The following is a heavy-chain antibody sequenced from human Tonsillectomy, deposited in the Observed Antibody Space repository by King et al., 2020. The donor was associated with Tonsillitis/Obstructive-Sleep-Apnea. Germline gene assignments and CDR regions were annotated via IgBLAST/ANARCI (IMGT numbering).Heavy chain of an antibody. V-gene: IGHV1-2*02. Sequence: QLVQSGAEVKKPGASVKVSCKASGYTFTGYYMHWVRQAPGQGLEWMGWINPNSGGTNYAQKFQGRVTMTRDTSISTAYMELSRLRSDDTAVYYCARERYSGYDEGYYYGMDVGGQGTTVTVSS. CDR1: GYTFTGYY. CDR3: ARERYSGYDEGYYYGMDV. D-gene: IGHD5-12*01. CDR2: INPNSGGT. J-gene: IGHJ6*02.